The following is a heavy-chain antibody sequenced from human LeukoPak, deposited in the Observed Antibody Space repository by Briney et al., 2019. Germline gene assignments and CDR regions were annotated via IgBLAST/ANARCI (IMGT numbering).Heavy chain of an antibody. D-gene: IGHD6-13*01. J-gene: IGHJ4*02. Sequence: ASVKVSCKASGYTFTSYGISWVRQDPGQGLEWMGWISGFNGNANFAPKLQDRVTLTTDASTSTAYMELRSLRSDDTAVYYCARDERSAAAGSAYYLDSWGQGTLVTVSS. CDR1: GYTFTSYG. CDR3: ARDERSAAAGSAYYLDS. CDR2: ISGFNGNA. V-gene: IGHV1-18*01.